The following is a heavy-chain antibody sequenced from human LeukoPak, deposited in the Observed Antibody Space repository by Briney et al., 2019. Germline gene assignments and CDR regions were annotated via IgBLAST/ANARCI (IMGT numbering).Heavy chain of an antibody. V-gene: IGHV3-53*01. CDR3: ARDIVVATRAWAFDI. D-gene: IGHD1-26*01. Sequence: GGSLRLSCAASGFTVSSNYMSWVRQAPGKGLEWVSVIYSGGSTYYADSVKGRFTISRDNAKNSLYLQMNSLRAEDTAVYYCARDIVVATRAWAFDIWGQGTMVTVSS. J-gene: IGHJ3*02. CDR2: IYSGGST. CDR1: GFTVSSNY.